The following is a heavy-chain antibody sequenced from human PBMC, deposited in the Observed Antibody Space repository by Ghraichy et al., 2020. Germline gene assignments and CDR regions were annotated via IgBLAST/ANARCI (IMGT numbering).Heavy chain of an antibody. CDR2: IGRRGNNI. V-gene: IGHV3-21*01. D-gene: IGHD5-18*01. J-gene: IGHJ5*02. CDR1: GFTFISYS. Sequence: ETLSLTCVASGFTFISYSMNWVRQAPGKGLEWVSSIGRRGNNIYYADSLKGRFTISRDNAKNSLYLQMNSLRVEDSGVYYCARDLNVDTGRRIDPWGQGTLVTVSS. CDR3: ARDLNVDTGRRIDP.